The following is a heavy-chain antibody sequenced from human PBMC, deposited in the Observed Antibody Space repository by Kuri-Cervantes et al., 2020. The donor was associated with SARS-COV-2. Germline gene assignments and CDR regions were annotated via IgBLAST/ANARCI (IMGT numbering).Heavy chain of an antibody. Sequence: SVKVSCKASGYTFTSYYMHWVRQAPGQGLEWMGRIIPIFGTANYAQKFQGRVTITADESTSTAYMEPSSLRSEDTAVYYCAREQPDATFFDYWGQGTLVTDSS. CDR1: GYTFTSYY. J-gene: IGHJ4*02. D-gene: IGHD6-13*01. CDR3: AREQPDATFFDY. V-gene: IGHV1-69*13. CDR2: IIPIFGTA.